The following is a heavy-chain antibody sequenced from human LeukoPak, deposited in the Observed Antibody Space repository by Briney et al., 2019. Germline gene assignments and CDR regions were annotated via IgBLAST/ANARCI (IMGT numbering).Heavy chain of an antibody. D-gene: IGHD3-22*01. Sequence: PSQTLSLTCTVSGGSISSGDYYWSWIRQPPGKGLEWIGYIYYSGSTYYNPSLKSRVTMSVDTSKNQFSLKLSSVTAADTAVYYCARDGYYYDSSGYYEKMYYFDYWGQGTLVTVSS. CDR2: IYYSGST. V-gene: IGHV4-30-4*01. CDR3: ARDGYYYDSSGYYEKMYYFDY. J-gene: IGHJ4*02. CDR1: GGSISSGDYY.